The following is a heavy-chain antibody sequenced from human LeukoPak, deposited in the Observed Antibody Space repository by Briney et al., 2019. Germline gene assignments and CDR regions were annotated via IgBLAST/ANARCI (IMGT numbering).Heavy chain of an antibody. CDR2: NSAYNGNT. J-gene: IGHJ4*02. Sequence: ASVKVSCKASGYTFSSYSISWVRQAPGQGLEWMGWNSAYNGNTIYAQKVKGRVTMTTDTSTSTAYMELRSLKSDDTAVYYCARASYCSDGSCYSDYWGQGTLVTVSS. CDR1: GYTFSSYS. CDR3: ARASYCSDGSCYSDY. D-gene: IGHD2-15*01. V-gene: IGHV1-18*01.